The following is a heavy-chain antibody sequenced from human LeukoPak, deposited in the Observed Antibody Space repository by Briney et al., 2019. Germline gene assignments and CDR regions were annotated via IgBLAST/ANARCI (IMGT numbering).Heavy chain of an antibody. CDR2: INPHTGGT. CDR1: GYTFTSYY. J-gene: IGHJ4*02. Sequence: ASVKVSCKASGYTFTSYYMHWVRQAPGQGLEWMGWINPHTGGTNYAQEFQGRVTMTRDTSISTAYMELSRLTSDDTAVYYCARDKDDYGDSSYYFDYWGQGTLVTVSS. D-gene: IGHD4-17*01. CDR3: ARDKDDYGDSSYYFDY. V-gene: IGHV1-2*02.